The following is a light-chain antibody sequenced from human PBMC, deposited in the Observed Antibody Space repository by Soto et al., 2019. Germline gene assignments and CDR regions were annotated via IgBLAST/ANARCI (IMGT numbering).Light chain of an antibody. CDR1: SSNIEAGYD. CDR3: QSYDTGSVVV. Sequence: QPVLTQPPSVSGAPGQRVTISCTGSSSNIEAGYDVHWYQQVPGTAPKLLIYGSSRRPSGVPDRFSGSKSGTSASLAITGLQAEDEAYYYCQSYDTGSVVVFGGGTKLTVL. J-gene: IGLJ2*01. CDR2: GSS. V-gene: IGLV1-40*01.